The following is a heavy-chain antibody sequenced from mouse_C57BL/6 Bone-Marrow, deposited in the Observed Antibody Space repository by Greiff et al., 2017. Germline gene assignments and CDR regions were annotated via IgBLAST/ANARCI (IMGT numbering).Heavy chain of an antibody. CDR3: ARLGGFRAMDY. V-gene: IGHV1-81*01. CDR2: IYPRSGNT. Sequence: VQLQQSGAELARPGASVKLSCKASGYTFTSYGISWVKQRTGQGLEWIGEIYPRSGNTYYNEKFKGKATLTADKSSSTAYMELRRLTSEDSAVYFCARLGGFRAMDYWGQGTSVTVSS. CDR1: GYTFTSYG. J-gene: IGHJ4*01.